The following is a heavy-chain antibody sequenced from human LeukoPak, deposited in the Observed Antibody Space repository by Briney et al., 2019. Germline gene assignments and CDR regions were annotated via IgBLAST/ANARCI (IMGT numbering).Heavy chain of an antibody. CDR2: ISAYNGNT. CDR3: ARAYQTWTGYWFDP. CDR1: GGTFSSYA. J-gene: IGHJ5*02. V-gene: IGHV1-18*01. D-gene: IGHD2-21*01. Sequence: GASVKVSCKASGGTFSSYAISWVRQAPGQGLEWMGWISAYNGNTNYAQKLQGRVTMTTDTSTSTAYMELRSLRSDDAAVYYCARAYQTWTGYWFDPWGQGTLVTVSS.